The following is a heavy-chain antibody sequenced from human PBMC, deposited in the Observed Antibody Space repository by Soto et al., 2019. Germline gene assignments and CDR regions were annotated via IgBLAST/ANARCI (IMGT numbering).Heavy chain of an antibody. J-gene: IGHJ4*02. CDR1: GFTFSSYG. Sequence: GSLRLSCAASGFTFSSYGMHWVRQAPGKGLEWAAVIWYDGSNKYYADSVKGRFTISRDNSKNTLYLQMNSLRAEDTAVYYCARDCSGGSCYLLDYWGQGTLVTVSS. CDR2: IWYDGSNK. CDR3: ARDCSGGSCYLLDY. D-gene: IGHD2-15*01. V-gene: IGHV3-33*01.